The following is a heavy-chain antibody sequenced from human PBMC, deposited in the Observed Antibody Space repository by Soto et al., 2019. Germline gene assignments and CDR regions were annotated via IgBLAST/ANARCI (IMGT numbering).Heavy chain of an antibody. CDR3: ARGWIDHNSYTPPFGY. CDR1: GGSFSGYY. CDR2: INHNGST. J-gene: IGHJ4*02. V-gene: IGHV4-34*01. D-gene: IGHD3-16*01. Sequence: SETLSLTCAVYGGSFSGYYWTWIRQPPGKGLEWIGEINHNGSTNYSPSLKTRVTMSVDTSRNQFSLKLSSLTAPDTALYYCARGWIDHNSYTPPFGYWRQGTLVTVAS.